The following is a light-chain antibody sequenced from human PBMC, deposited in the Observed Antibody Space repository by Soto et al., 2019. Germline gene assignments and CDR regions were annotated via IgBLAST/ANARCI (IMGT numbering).Light chain of an antibody. CDR3: VLYMGRGISI. V-gene: IGLV8-61*01. Sequence: QTVVTQEPSFSVSPGGTVTLTCGLSSGSVSTSSYPSWYQQTPGQAPRTLIYSTNIRSSGVPDRFSGSILGNKAALTITGAQADDECDYYCVLYMGRGISIFGGGTQLTVL. J-gene: IGLJ2*01. CDR2: STN. CDR1: SGSVSTSSY.